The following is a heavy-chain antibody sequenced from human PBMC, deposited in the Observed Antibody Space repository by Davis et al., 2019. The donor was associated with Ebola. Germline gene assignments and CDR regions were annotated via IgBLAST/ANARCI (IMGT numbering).Heavy chain of an antibody. CDR2: IYYSGST. CDR3: ARGKDWELLYGAFDI. V-gene: IGHV4-39*07. D-gene: IGHD1-26*01. Sequence: SETLSLTCILSGGSITSTSHYWGWIRQPPGKGLEWIGSIYYSGSTYYNPSLKSRIIISVNTSKNQFSLKLSSVTAADTAVYYCARGKDWELLYGAFDIWGQGTMVTVSS. CDR1: GGSITSTSHY. J-gene: IGHJ3*02.